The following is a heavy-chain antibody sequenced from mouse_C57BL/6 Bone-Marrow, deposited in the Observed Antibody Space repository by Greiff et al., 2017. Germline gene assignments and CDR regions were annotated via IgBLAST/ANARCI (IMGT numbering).Heavy chain of an antibody. J-gene: IGHJ4*01. D-gene: IGHD2-1*01. CDR2: IYPGDGDT. Sequence: QVQLQQSGAELVKPGASVKISCKASGYAFSSYWMNWVKQRPGKGLEWIGQIYPGDGDTNYNGKFKGKATLTADKSSSTAYMQLSSLTSEDSAVYFCARRGFYPFCAMDYWGQGTSVTVSS. CDR1: GYAFSSYW. CDR3: ARRGFYPFCAMDY. V-gene: IGHV1-80*01.